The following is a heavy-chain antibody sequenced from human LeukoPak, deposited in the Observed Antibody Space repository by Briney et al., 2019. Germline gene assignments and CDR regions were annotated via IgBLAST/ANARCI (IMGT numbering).Heavy chain of an antibody. CDR3: ARERSSSPFAFDY. CDR2: INHSGST. V-gene: IGHV4-34*01. Sequence: MASETLSLTCAVYGVSFSGYYWSWIRQPPGKGLEWIGEINHSGSTNYNPSLKSRVTISVDTSKNQFSLKLSSVTAADTAVYYCARERSSSPFAFDYWGQGTLVTVSS. CDR1: GVSFSGYY. D-gene: IGHD6-13*01. J-gene: IGHJ4*02.